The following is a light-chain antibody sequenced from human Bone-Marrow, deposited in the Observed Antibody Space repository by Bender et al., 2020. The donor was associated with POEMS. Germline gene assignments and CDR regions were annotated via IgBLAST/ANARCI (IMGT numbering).Light chain of an antibody. CDR2: DVS. J-gene: IGLJ3*02. CDR1: NIDVGSFSS. CDR3: SSYTSSSTLV. Sequence: QSALTQPASVSGSPGQSITISCTGTNIDVGSFSSVSWYQQHPGKAPKLMIYDVSNRPSGVSNRFSGSKSGNTASLTISGLHTEDEADYYCSSYTSSSTLVFGGGTKLTVL. V-gene: IGLV2-14*03.